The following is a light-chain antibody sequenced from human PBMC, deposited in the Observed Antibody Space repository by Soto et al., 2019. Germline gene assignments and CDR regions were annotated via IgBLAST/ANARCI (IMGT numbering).Light chain of an antibody. Sequence: ALTQSPGTLSLSPGERATLSCTASQTVRNNYLAWYQQQPGQAPRLLIYDASSRATGIPDRFSGGGSGTDFTLTISRLEPEYFAVYYCQQYGSSGTFGQGTKVDI. V-gene: IGKV3-20*01. CDR2: DAS. J-gene: IGKJ1*01. CDR1: QTVRNNY. CDR3: QQYGSSGT.